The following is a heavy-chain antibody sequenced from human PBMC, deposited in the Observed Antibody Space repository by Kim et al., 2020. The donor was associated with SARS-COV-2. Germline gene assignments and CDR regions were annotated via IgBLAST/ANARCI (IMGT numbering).Heavy chain of an antibody. CDR3: AKGFAGYFEP. D-gene: IGHD2-15*01. V-gene: IGHV3-23*01. CDR2: LNGNGVNT. Sequence: GGSLRLSCAASGFTFSSYGMSWVRQTPEKGLEWVSSLNGNGVNTYYADSVKGRFTISRDNSKNTVSLQMNSLRAEDTAVYYCAKGFAGYFEPWGQGTLVTVSS. J-gene: IGHJ5*02. CDR1: GFTFSSYG.